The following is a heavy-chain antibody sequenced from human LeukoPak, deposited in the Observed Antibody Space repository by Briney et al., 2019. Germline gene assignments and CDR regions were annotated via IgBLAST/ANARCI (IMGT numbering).Heavy chain of an antibody. CDR1: GYTFTSYG. D-gene: IGHD1-20*01. CDR2: ISAYNGNT. V-gene: IGHV1-18*01. J-gene: IGHJ3*02. CDR3: ARVTFTDDAFDI. Sequence: EASVKVSCKASGYTFTSYGISWVRQAPGQGIEWMGWISAYNGNTNYAQKLQGRVTMTTDTSTSTAYMELRSLRSDDTAVYYCARVTFTDDAFDIWGQGTMVTVSS.